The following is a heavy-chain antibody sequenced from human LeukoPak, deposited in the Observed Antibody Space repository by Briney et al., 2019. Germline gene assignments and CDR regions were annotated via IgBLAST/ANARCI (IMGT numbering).Heavy chain of an antibody. CDR3: ARVLPPTAIDY. CDR1: GGSISSGGYY. CDR2: IYYSGNT. Sequence: SQTLSLTCTVSGGSISSGGYYWSWIRQHTGKGLEWIGYIYYSGNTYYNPSLKSRVTISVDTSKNQFSLKLSSVTAADTAVYYCARVLPPTAIDYWGRGTLVTVSS. V-gene: IGHV4-31*03. J-gene: IGHJ4*02.